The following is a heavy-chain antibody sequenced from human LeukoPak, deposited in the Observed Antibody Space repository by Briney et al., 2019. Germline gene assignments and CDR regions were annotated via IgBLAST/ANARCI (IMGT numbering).Heavy chain of an antibody. J-gene: IGHJ4*02. CDR1: GGSISSYY. D-gene: IGHD6-13*01. CDR3: ARQYSSSWYPTIYYFDY. Sequence: SETLSLTCTVSGGSISSYYWSWIRQPPGKGLEWIGYIYYSGSTNYNPSLKSRVTISVDTSKNQFSLKLSSVTAADTAVYYCARQYSSSWYPTIYYFDYWGQGTLVTVSS. V-gene: IGHV4-59*01. CDR2: IYYSGST.